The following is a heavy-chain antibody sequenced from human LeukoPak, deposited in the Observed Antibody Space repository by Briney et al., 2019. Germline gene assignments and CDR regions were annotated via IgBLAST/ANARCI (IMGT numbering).Heavy chain of an antibody. D-gene: IGHD3-22*01. CDR1: GHTFTSYC. CDR2: ISAYNGNT. Sequence: ASVKVSCKACGHTFTSYCRHCVRQASGQGLEWMGWISAYNGNTNYAQKLQGRVTMTTDTSTSTAYMELRSLRSDDTAVYYCARVSYYYDSRKSDFDYWGEGTLVTVSS. CDR3: ARVSYYYDSRKSDFDY. V-gene: IGHV1-18*04. J-gene: IGHJ4*02.